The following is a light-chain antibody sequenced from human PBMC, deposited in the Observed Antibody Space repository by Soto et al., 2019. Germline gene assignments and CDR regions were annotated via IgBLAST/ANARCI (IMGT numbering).Light chain of an antibody. CDR3: QQFDDSVT. V-gene: IGKV3-20*01. J-gene: IGKJ5*01. CDR2: GAS. Sequence: IVLTQSPCTLSLSPGERATLSCRGSHSVSRTYLAWYQQKPGQAPRLLIFGASDRATGTPDRFSGSGSGTDFTLTISRLEPEDSAVYYCQQFDDSVTFGQGTRLEI. CDR1: HSVSRTY.